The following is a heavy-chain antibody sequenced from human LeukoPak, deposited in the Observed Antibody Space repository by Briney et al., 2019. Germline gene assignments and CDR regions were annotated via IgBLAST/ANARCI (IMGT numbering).Heavy chain of an antibody. Sequence: GESLKISCQGSGYSFTTYWIGWVRQMPGKGLEWMGIIYPGDSDTRYGPSFQGQVTISADKSISTAYLQWSSLKASDTAMYYCARHAAVRYDFWSDYYAWFDPWGQGTLVTVSS. CDR3: ARHAAVRYDFWSDYYAWFDP. J-gene: IGHJ5*02. V-gene: IGHV5-51*01. CDR1: GYSFTTYW. CDR2: IYPGDSDT. D-gene: IGHD3-3*01.